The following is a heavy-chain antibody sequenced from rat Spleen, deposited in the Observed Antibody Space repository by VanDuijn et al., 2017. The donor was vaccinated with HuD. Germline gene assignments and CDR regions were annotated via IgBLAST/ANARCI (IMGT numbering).Heavy chain of an antibody. CDR2: ISYDGSST. CDR3: ARLPGYNYWYFDF. Sequence: EVQLVESDGGLVQPGRSLKLSCAASGFTFSDYYMAWVRQAPTKGLEWVATISYDGSSTYYPDSVKGRFTISRDNAKSTLYLQMDSLRSEDTATYYCARLPGYNYWYFDFWGPGTMVTVSS. V-gene: IGHV5-29*01. D-gene: IGHD1-4*01. CDR1: GFTFSDYY. J-gene: IGHJ1*01.